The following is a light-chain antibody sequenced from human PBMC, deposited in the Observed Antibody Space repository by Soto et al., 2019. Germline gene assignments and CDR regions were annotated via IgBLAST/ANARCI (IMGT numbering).Light chain of an antibody. CDR2: GAS. J-gene: IGKJ2*01. CDR3: QQSYRIPPP. Sequence: DIQMTQSPSSLSASVGDTVTITCRANQTFSGHLNWYQQKPGKAPNLLIYGASFLQSGVPSRFSGSGAGTEFTLTISSLQPEDSSPSYCQQSYRIPPPVGQGPKVEI. CDR1: QTFSGH. V-gene: IGKV1-39*01.